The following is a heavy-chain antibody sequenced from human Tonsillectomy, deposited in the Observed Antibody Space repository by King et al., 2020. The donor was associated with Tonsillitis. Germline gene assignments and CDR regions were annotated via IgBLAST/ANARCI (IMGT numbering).Heavy chain of an antibody. J-gene: IGHJ4*02. CDR3: ARYLSGWNGKYFDY. CDR2: IYYSGST. CDR1: GGSISSYY. Sequence: VQLQESGPGLVKPSETLSLTCTVSGGSISSYYWSWIRQPPGKGLEWSGYIYYSGSTNYNPSLKSRVTISVDTSKNQFSLKLSSVTAADTAVYYCARYLSGWNGKYFDYWGQGTLVTVSS. D-gene: IGHD6-19*01. V-gene: IGHV4-59*08.